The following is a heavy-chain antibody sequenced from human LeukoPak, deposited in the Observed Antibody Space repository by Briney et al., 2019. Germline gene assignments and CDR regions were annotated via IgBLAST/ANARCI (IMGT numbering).Heavy chain of an antibody. V-gene: IGHV3-23*01. CDR2: ISGSGGST. Sequence: GSLRLSCAASGFTFSSYGMSWVRQAPGKGLEWVSAISGSGGSTYYADSVKGRFTISRDNSKNTLYLQMNSLRAEDTAVYYCAKEGYSYGYAGYDYWGQGTLVTVSS. J-gene: IGHJ4*02. CDR3: AKEGYSYGYAGYDY. CDR1: GFTFSSYG. D-gene: IGHD5-18*01.